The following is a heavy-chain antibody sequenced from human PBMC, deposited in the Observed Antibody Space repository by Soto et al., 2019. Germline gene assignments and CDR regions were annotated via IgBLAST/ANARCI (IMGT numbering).Heavy chain of an antibody. J-gene: IGHJ4*02. CDR2: IFNSGTT. Sequence: WTRIRQPPGKGLEWMGYIFNSGTTFYNPSVTSRLSISMDTSGNHFSLELRSVTAADTAVYYCALALGPTTGLDYWGQGTLVTVSS. CDR3: ALALGPTTGLDY. V-gene: IGHV4-31*02. D-gene: IGHD1-26*01.